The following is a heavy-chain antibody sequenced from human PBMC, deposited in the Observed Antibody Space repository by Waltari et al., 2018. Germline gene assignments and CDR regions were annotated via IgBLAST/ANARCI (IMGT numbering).Heavy chain of an antibody. CDR2: IWSDGSSI. CDR1: GFSFSTYG. Sequence: QVQLVESGGGVVQPGRSLRLSCAASGFSFSTYGMHWFRQAPGKGLELVAVIWSDGSSIHYADFVKGRFTISRDNTRNTLYLQMNSLRVEDTAMYYCVRGRGSSDYWGQGTLVSVSS. V-gene: IGHV3-33*01. J-gene: IGHJ4*02. D-gene: IGHD2-2*01. CDR3: VRGRGSSDY.